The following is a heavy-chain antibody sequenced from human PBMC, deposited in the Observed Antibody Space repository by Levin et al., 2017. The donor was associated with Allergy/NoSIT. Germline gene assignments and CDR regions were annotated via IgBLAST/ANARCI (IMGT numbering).Heavy chain of an antibody. Sequence: SETLSLTCAVSGGSISSGGYSWSWIRQPPGKGLEWIGNNYLSGNTNDNPALKRRVTMSVDRSKNQFSLKLSYVTAADTAVYYCARVAGYSYGYYVDYWGPGTLVTVSS. CDR1: GGSISSGGYS. D-gene: IGHD5-18*01. CDR2: NYLSGNT. V-gene: IGHV4-30-2*01. CDR3: ARVAGYSYGYYVDY. J-gene: IGHJ4*02.